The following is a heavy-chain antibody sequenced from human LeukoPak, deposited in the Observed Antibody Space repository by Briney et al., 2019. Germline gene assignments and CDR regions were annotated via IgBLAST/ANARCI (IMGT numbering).Heavy chain of an antibody. CDR3: VRDAVTAY. CDR2: IKKDGSET. J-gene: IGHJ4*02. V-gene: IGHV3-7*01. Sequence: GGSLRLSCAAAGFDFSDFWMSWVRHVPGKGLEWVATIKKDGSETHYVESVKGRFTISRDNAKNSLFLQMNSLRNEDTAVYYCVRDAVTAYWGQGTLVTVSS. D-gene: IGHD2-21*02. CDR1: GFDFSDFW.